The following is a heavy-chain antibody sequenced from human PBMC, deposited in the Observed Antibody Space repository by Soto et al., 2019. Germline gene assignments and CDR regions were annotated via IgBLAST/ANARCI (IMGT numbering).Heavy chain of an antibody. V-gene: IGHV5-51*01. CDR1: GYPCTNYW. D-gene: IGHD5-18*01. J-gene: IGHJ3*02. CDR2: IYPGDSDT. CDR3: ARSESVYSFGSDVFDI. Sequence: PXESLKVSWECSGYPCTNYWIGLVLQLPGKGLEWMGIIYPGDSDTRYSPSFQGQVTLSADKSVSTAYLQWSSLKASDTAMYYCARSESVYSFGSDVFDIWGQGTMVTVSS.